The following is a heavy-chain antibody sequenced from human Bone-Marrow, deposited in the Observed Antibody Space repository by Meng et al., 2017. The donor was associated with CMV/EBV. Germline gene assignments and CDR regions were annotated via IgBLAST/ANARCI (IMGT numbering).Heavy chain of an antibody. CDR3: ARGGLGLDYYDYGMDV. J-gene: IGHJ6*02. D-gene: IGHD6-19*01. V-gene: IGHV3-20*04. CDR2: INWNGGST. CDR1: GFTFDDYG. Sequence: GGSLRLSCAASGFTFDDYGMSWVRQAPGKGLEWVSGINWNGGSTGYADSVKGRFTISRDNAKNSLYLQMNSLRAEDTAVYYCARGGLGLDYYDYGMDVWGQGTTVTVSS.